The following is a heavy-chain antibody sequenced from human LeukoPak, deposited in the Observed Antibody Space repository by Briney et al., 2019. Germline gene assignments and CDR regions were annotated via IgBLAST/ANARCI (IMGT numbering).Heavy chain of an antibody. Sequence: PGGSLKVSCAASGFTFSSHAMSWVRQAPGQGLEWVSAISGSGGSTYYADSVKGRFTIARDNSKNTLYLQMNSLRAEDTAVYYCAKFPFSPWDSSGPLGDPWGGDAGHRV. D-gene: IGHD3-22*01. CDR2: ISGSGGST. CDR1: GFTFSSHA. V-gene: IGHV3-23*01. J-gene: IGHJ5*02. CDR3: AKFPFSPWDSSGPLGDP.